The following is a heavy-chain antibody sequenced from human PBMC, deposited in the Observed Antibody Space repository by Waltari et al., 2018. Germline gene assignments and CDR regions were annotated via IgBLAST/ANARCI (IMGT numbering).Heavy chain of an antibody. CDR1: GFTFSSYS. J-gene: IGHJ4*02. V-gene: IGHV3-21*01. Sequence: EVQLVESGGGLVKPGGSLRLSCAASGFTFSSYSMNWVRQAPGKGLEWVSSISSSSSYIYYADSVKGRFTISRDNAKNSLYLQMNSLRAEDTAVYYCASPLGYCTGGVCGWGQGTLVTVSS. D-gene: IGHD2-8*02. CDR3: ASPLGYCTGGVCG. CDR2: ISSSSSYI.